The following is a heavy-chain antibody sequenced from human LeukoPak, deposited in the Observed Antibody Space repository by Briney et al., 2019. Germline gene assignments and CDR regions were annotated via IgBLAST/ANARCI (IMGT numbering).Heavy chain of an antibody. CDR3: AGTNYDFCSGYPNWFDP. V-gene: IGHV1-18*01. CDR2: ISAYNGNT. J-gene: IGHJ5*02. D-gene: IGHD3-3*01. Sequence: ASVKVSCKASGYTFTSYGISWVRQAPGQGLEWMGWISAYNGNTNYAQKLQGRVTMTTDTSTSTAYMELRSLRSDDTAVYYCAGTNYDFCSGYPNWFDPWGQGTLVTVSS. CDR1: GYTFTSYG.